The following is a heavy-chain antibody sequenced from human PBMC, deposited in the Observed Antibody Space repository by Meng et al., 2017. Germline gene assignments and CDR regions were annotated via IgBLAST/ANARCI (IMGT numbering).Heavy chain of an antibody. Sequence: GESLKISCAASGFTFSSYSMHWVRQAPGKGLEWVAVISYDGSNKYYADSVKGRFTISRDNSKNTLYLQMNSLRAEDKAVYYCARDNRIQLWLNYYYYGMDVRGQGTTVTVSS. CDR3: ARDNRIQLWLNYYYYGMDV. CDR1: GFTFSSYS. V-gene: IGHV3-30*04. J-gene: IGHJ6*02. CDR2: ISYDGSNK. D-gene: IGHD5-18*01.